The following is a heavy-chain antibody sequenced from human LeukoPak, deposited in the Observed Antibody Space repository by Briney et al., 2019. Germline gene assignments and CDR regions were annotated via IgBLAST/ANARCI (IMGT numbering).Heavy chain of an antibody. CDR2: ISSSSSTI. Sequence: QSGGSLRLSCAASGFTFSSYSMNWVRQAPGKGLEWVSYISSSSSTIYYADSVKGRFTISRDNAKNSLYLQMSSLRAEDTAVYYCASPNGGNSAWFDPWGQGTLVTVSS. CDR1: GFTFSSYS. J-gene: IGHJ5*02. V-gene: IGHV3-48*04. CDR3: ASPNGGNSAWFDP. D-gene: IGHD4-23*01.